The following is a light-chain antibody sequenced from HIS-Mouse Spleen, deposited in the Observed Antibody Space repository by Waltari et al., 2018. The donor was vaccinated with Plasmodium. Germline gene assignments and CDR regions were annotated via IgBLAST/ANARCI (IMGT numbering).Light chain of an antibody. CDR3: AAWDDSLNGGV. Sequence: QSVLTQPPSASGTPGQRVTISCSGSSSNIGSNTVNWYQQLPGTAPKLRLYSNNQRPSGVPDRCSGSKSGTSASLAISGLQSEDEADYYCAAWDDSLNGGVFGGGTKLTVL. CDR2: SNN. J-gene: IGLJ2*01. V-gene: IGLV1-44*01. CDR1: SSNIGSNT.